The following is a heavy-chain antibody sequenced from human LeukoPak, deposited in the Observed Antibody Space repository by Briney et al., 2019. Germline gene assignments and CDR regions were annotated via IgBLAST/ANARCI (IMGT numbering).Heavy chain of an antibody. Sequence: GGSLRLSCAASGFTFTTYWMTWVRQAPGKGLEWVANINQDGTEKYYVDSVKGRFTISRDNAKNSLYLQMNSLRVEDAAVYYCAKAPVTSCRGAYCYPFDYWGQGTLVTVSS. CDR3: AKAPVTSCRGAYCYPFDY. CDR1: GFTFTTYW. D-gene: IGHD2-21*01. J-gene: IGHJ4*02. V-gene: IGHV3-7*03. CDR2: INQDGTEK.